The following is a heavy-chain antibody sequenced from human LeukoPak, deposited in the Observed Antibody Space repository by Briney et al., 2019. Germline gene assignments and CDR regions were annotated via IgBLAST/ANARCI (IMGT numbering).Heavy chain of an antibody. J-gene: IGHJ5*02. V-gene: IGHV1-18*01. CDR3: ARSSAAYYYDTGDWFDP. CDR2: ISAYNGNT. Sequence: ASVTVSFTASGYTFTSYGISWVRQAPGQGLEWMGWISAYNGNTNYAQKLQGRVTMTTDTSTSTAYMELRSLRSDDTAVYYCARSSAAYYYDTGDWFDPWGQGTLVTVSS. D-gene: IGHD3-22*01. CDR1: GYTFTSYG.